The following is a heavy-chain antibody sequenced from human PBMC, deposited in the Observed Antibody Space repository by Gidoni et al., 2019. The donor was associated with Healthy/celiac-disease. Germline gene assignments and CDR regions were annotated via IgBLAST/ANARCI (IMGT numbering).Heavy chain of an antibody. J-gene: IGHJ4*02. D-gene: IGHD2-2*01. CDR2: IRSKAYGGTK. V-gene: IGHV3-49*03. Sequence: EVQLVESVGGLVQPGRSLRLSCTASGFTFGDYSMSWFRQAPGKGLEWVGFIRSKAYGGTKEYAASVKGRFTISRDDSKSIAYLQMNSLKTEDTAVYYCTRDRPDIVVVPAAESDYWGQGTLVTVSS. CDR1: GFTFGDYS. CDR3: TRDRPDIVVVPAAESDY.